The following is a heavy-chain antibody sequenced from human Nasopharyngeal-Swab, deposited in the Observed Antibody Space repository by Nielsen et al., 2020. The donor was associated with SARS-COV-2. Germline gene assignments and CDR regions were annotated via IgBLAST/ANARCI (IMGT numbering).Heavy chain of an antibody. CDR3: ARGEYDSSGYTYYYGMDV. CDR1: GYTFTGYY. CDR2: INPNSGGT. J-gene: IGHJ6*02. Sequence: ASVKVSCKASGYTFTGYYMHRVRQAPGQGLEWMGRINPNSGGTNYAQKFQGRVTMTRDTSISKAYMELSSLRSEDTAVYYCARGEYDSSGYTYYYGMDVWGQGTTVTVSS. D-gene: IGHD3-22*01. V-gene: IGHV1-2*06.